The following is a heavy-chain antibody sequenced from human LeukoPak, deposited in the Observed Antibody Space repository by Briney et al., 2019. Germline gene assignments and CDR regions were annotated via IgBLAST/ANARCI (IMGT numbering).Heavy chain of an antibody. Sequence: GESLKISCKGSGYSFTSYWIGWVRQMPGKGLEWMGIIYPGDSDTRYSPSFQGQVTISADKSISTAYLQWSSLKASDTAMYYCARRSFTTVTTAWSDPWGQGTLVTVSS. CDR2: IYPGDSDT. CDR3: ARRSFTTVTTAWSDP. V-gene: IGHV5-51*03. J-gene: IGHJ5*02. CDR1: GYSFTSYW. D-gene: IGHD4-17*01.